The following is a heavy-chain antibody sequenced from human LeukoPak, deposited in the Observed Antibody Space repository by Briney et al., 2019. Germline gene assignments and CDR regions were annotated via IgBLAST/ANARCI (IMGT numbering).Heavy chain of an antibody. CDR2: FIPIFGTA. J-gene: IGHJ4*02. Sequence: ASVKVSCKXSGGTFSSYAISWVRQAPRQGLQWMGRFIPIFGTANYSQKFQGRVSITTDESTSTAYMQLSSLRSEDTAVYYCARDLGITGTYDNYCFDYWGQGTLVTVSS. D-gene: IGHD1-20*01. V-gene: IGHV1-69*05. CDR3: ARDLGITGTYDNYCFDY. CDR1: GGTFSSYA.